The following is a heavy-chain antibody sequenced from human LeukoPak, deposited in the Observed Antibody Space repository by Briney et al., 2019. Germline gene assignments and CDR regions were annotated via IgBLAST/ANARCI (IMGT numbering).Heavy chain of an antibody. Sequence: GRSLRLSCAASGFTLYDYAMHWVRQAPGKGLEWVSGITGNSGTIGYADSVKGRFTISRDNAKNSLYLQMNSLRAEDTALYYCARGYYAASVRFDYWGRGTLVTVSS. CDR3: ARGYYAASVRFDY. CDR1: GFTLYDYA. V-gene: IGHV3-9*01. J-gene: IGHJ4*02. CDR2: ITGNSGTI. D-gene: IGHD3-10*01.